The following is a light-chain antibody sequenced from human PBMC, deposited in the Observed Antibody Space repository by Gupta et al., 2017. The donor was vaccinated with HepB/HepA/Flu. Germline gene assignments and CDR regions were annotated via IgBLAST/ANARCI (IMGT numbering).Light chain of an antibody. Sequence: EIVLTQSPGTLPLSPGDRASLSCRASQSINNYLAWYQQKPGQAPRLLIYDAFKRATGVPDRFSGSGSGTDFTLTISSLEPEDFALYYCQQGSERRCIFGQGTMMDIK. V-gene: IGKV3-11*01. CDR1: QSINNY. J-gene: IGKJ2*02. CDR3: QQGSERRCI. CDR2: DAF.